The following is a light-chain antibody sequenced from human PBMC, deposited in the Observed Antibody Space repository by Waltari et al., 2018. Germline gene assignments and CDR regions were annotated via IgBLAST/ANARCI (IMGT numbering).Light chain of an antibody. Sequence: DIQMTQSPSSVSASVGDRVTITCRASQGINSWLAWYQQKPGKAPRLLIYAASNLQSGVPSRFSGSGSGTDFTLTISSLQPEDFAVYYCQQYGSPWMFGQGTKVEIK. CDR2: AAS. CDR3: QQYGSPWM. CDR1: QGINSW. J-gene: IGKJ1*01. V-gene: IGKV1-12*01.